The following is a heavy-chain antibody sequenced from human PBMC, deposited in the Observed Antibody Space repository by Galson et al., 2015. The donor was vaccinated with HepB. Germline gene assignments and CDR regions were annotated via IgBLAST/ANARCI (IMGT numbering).Heavy chain of an antibody. D-gene: IGHD6-19*01. CDR2: ISWNSGSI. CDR3: AKDRGQWLVSAFDI. J-gene: IGHJ3*02. V-gene: IGHV3-9*01. CDR1: GFTFDDYA. Sequence: SLRLSCAASGFTFDDYAMHWVRQAPGKGLEWVSGISWNSGSIGYADSVKGRFTISRDNAKNSLYLQMNSLRAEDTALYYCAKDRGQWLVSAFDIWGQGTMVTVSS.